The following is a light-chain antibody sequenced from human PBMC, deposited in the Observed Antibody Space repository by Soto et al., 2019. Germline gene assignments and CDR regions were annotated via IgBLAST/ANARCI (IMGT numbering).Light chain of an antibody. V-gene: IGLV3-27*01. CDR1: VLAKKY. J-gene: IGLJ2*01. CDR2: KDS. Sequence: SYELTQPSSVSVSPGQTARITCSGDVLAKKYAGWVQQKPGQAPVLVIYKDSERPSGIPERFSGSSSGTTVTLTISGAQVEDEADYYCYSAADNNLGVFGVGTKLTVL. CDR3: YSAADNNLGV.